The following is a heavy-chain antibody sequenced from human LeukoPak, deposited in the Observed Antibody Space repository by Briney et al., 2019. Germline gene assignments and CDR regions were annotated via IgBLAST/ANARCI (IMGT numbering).Heavy chain of an antibody. D-gene: IGHD6-13*01. Sequence: PGRSLRLSCAASGFTFSSNDIHWVRQAPGKGLEWVVVISYDGGNKYYADSVKGRFAISRDNSKNTLYLQMNSLRAEDTAVYYCARDYGSSWYDDWFDPWGQGTLVTVSS. CDR1: GFTFSSND. V-gene: IGHV3-30*03. CDR3: ARDYGSSWYDDWFDP. J-gene: IGHJ5*02. CDR2: ISYDGGNK.